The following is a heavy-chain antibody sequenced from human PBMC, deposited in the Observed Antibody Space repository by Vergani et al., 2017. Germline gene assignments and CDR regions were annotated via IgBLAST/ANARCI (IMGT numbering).Heavy chain of an antibody. CDR1: GYTFTSYG. CDR2: ISANNGNT. J-gene: IGHJ6*02. Sequence: QVQLVQSGAEVKKPGASVKVSCKASGYTFTSYGISWVRQAPGQGLEWMGWISANNGNTNYAQKLQGRVTMTTDTSTSTAYMELRSLRSDETAVYYCARDYDFWSGWVSWYGMDVWGQGTTVTVSS. D-gene: IGHD3-3*01. CDR3: ARDYDFWSGWVSWYGMDV. V-gene: IGHV1-18*01.